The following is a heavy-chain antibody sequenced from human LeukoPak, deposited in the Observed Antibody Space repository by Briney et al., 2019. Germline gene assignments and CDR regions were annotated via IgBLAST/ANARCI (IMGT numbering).Heavy chain of an antibody. CDR3: ARLRDSSSPRYYYYGLDV. V-gene: IGHV3-48*03. CDR1: GFTFSSYE. D-gene: IGHD6-13*01. J-gene: IGHJ6*02. CDR2: ISSSGSTI. Sequence: QPGGSLRLSCAASGFTFSSYEMNWVRQAPGKGLEWVSYISSSGSTIYYADSVKGRFTISRDNAKNTLYLQMNSLRAEDTAVYYCARLRDSSSPRYYYYGLDVWGQGTTVTVSS.